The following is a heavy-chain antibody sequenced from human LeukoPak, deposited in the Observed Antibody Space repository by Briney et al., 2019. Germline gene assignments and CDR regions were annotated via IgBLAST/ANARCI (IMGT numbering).Heavy chain of an antibody. CDR1: GFTFGDYA. CDR2: IKQDGSEK. J-gene: IGHJ4*02. D-gene: IGHD3-22*01. Sequence: PGGSLRLSCTASGFTFGDYAMSWFRQAPGKGLEWVANIKQDGSEKNYVDSVKGRFTISRDNAKNSLYLQMNSLRAEDTAVYYCANWLVIWSQGTLVTVSS. V-gene: IGHV3-7*01. CDR3: ANWLVI.